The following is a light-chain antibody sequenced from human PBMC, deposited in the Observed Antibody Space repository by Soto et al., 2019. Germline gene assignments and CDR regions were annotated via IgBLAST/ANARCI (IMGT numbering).Light chain of an antibody. CDR2: GES. CDR1: QSVSSN. Sequence: EIVMTQSPATLSVSPGERATLSCRASQSVSSNLAWYQQQPGQAPRLLIYGESTRATGIPARCSGSGSGTEFTLTISSLQSEDFAVYCCQQYNNWGTFGQGTKVEIK. V-gene: IGKV3-15*01. J-gene: IGKJ1*01. CDR3: QQYNNWGT.